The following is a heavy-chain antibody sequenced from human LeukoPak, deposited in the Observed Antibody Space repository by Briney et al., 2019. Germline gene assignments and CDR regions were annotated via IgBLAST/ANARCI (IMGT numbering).Heavy chain of an antibody. CDR3: GRGKKVTNYYDY. D-gene: IGHD4-11*01. J-gene: IGHJ4*02. CDR1: GGSFSGYY. Sequence: PSETLSLTCAVYGGSFSGYYWSWIRQPPGKGLEWIGEINHSGSTNYNPSLKSRVTISVDTSKNQFSLKLSSVTAADTAVYYCGRGKKVTNYYDYWGQGTLVTVSP. V-gene: IGHV4-34*01. CDR2: INHSGST.